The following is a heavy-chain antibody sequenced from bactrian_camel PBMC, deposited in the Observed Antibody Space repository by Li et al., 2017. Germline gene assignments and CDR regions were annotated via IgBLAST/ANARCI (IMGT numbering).Heavy chain of an antibody. J-gene: IGHJ4*01. CDR3: TPPPSGDYGAYVGGD. D-gene: IGHD7*01. Sequence: HVQLVESGGGLVQPGGSLRLSCAASGFTFSASWMYWVRQAPGKGLEWVSCINGGVGTTYYADSVKGRFTISRDNAKNTLYLQMNSLKTEDSAVYYCTPPPSGDYGAYVGGDWGQGTQVTVS. CDR2: INGGVGTT. CDR1: GFTFSASW. V-gene: IGHV3S1*01.